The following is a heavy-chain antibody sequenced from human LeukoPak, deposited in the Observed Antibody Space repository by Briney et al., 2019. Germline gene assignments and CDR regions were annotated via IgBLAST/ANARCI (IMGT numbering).Heavy chain of an antibody. Sequence: GGSLRLSCAASGFTFSSYGMHWVRQAPGKGLEWVAVISYDGSNKYYADPVKGRFTISRDNSKNTLYLQMNSLRAEDTAVYYCAKDRGYSSSWADAFDIWGQGTMVTVSS. CDR3: AKDRGYSSSWADAFDI. CDR1: GFTFSSYG. D-gene: IGHD6-13*01. CDR2: ISYDGSNK. V-gene: IGHV3-30*18. J-gene: IGHJ3*02.